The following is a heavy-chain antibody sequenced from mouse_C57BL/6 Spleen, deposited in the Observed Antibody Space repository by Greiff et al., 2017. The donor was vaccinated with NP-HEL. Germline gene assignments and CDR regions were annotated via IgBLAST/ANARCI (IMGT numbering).Heavy chain of an antibody. Sequence: VQLQQPGAELVMPGASVKLSCKASGYTFTSYWMHWVKQRPGQGLEWIGEIDPSDSYTNYNQKFKGKSTLTVDKSSSTAYMQLSSLTSEDAAVYSCAWGHEVYFDYWGQGTTLTVSS. CDR1: GYTFTSYW. V-gene: IGHV1-69*01. CDR2: IDPSDSYT. CDR3: AWGHEVYFDY. J-gene: IGHJ2*01.